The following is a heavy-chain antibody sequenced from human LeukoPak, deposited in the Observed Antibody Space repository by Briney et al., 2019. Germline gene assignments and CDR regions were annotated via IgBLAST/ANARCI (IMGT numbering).Heavy chain of an antibody. CDR1: GGSISSGSYY. D-gene: IGHD6-13*01. J-gene: IGHJ4*02. Sequence: PSETLSLTCTVSGGSISSGSYYWSWIRQPPGKGLEWIGEINHSGSTNYNPSLKSRVTISVDTSKNQFSLKLSSVTAADTAVYYCARQMGSSWYRAHDYWGQGTLVTVSS. CDR2: INHSGST. V-gene: IGHV4-39*01. CDR3: ARQMGSSWYRAHDY.